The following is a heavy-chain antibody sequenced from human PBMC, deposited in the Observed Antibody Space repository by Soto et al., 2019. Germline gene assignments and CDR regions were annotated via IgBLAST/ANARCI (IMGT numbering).Heavy chain of an antibody. CDR3: ARDGEFRYSYGTYYFDY. J-gene: IGHJ4*02. D-gene: IGHD5-18*01. Sequence: QVQLVESGGGVVQPGRSLRLSCAASGFTFSSYAMHWVRQAPGKGLEWVAVISYDGRNKYYADSVKGRFTISRDNTKNTLYLQMNSVRADDTAVYYCARDGEFRYSYGTYYFDYWGQGTLVTVSS. CDR2: ISYDGRNK. V-gene: IGHV3-30-3*01. CDR1: GFTFSSYA.